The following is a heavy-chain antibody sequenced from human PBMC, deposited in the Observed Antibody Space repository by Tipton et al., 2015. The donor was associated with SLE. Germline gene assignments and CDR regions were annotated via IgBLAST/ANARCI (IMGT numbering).Heavy chain of an antibody. D-gene: IGHD6-13*01. CDR2: IYYSGST. Sequence: TLSLTCTVSGGSISSSSYYWGWIRQPPGKGLEWIGSIYYSGSTYYNPSLKSRVTISVDTSKNQFSLKLSSVTAADTAVYYCARHRAYSSSRGFFDYWGQGTLVTVSS. CDR3: ARHRAYSSSRGFFDY. CDR1: GGSISSSSYY. V-gene: IGHV4-39*07. J-gene: IGHJ4*02.